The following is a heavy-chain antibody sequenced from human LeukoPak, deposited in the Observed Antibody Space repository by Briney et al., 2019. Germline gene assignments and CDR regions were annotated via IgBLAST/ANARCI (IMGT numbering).Heavy chain of an antibody. Sequence: ASVKVSCKASGYTFTSYGISWVRQAPGQGLEWMGWISAYNGNTNYAQKLQGRVTMTTDTSTSTAYMELRSLRSDDTAVYYCARGGLVVVPAAIDAELDYWGQGTLVTVSS. CDR2: ISAYNGNT. J-gene: IGHJ4*02. V-gene: IGHV1-18*01. CDR3: ARGGLVVVPAAIDAELDY. D-gene: IGHD2-2*02. CDR1: GYTFTSYG.